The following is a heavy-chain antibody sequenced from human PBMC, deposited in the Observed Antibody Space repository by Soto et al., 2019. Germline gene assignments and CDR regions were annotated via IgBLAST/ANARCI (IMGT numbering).Heavy chain of an antibody. Sequence: QVQLVQSGAEVKKPGSSVKVSCKASGGTFSSYAISWVRQAPGQGLEWMGGIIPIFGTATYAQKFQGRVTITGDEPTTTAYMELSSLRSEESVVYYRARPEDSGGYLRYAFAIWGQGTMVTVSS. V-gene: IGHV1-69*01. CDR2: IIPIFGTA. CDR3: ARPEDSGGYLRYAFAI. D-gene: IGHD3-22*01. J-gene: IGHJ3*02. CDR1: GGTFSSYA.